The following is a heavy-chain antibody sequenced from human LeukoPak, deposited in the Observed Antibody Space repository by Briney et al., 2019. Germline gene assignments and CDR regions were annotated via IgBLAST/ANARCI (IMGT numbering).Heavy chain of an antibody. CDR2: IYHSGST. CDR3: ARADIGLSFFDY. V-gene: IGHV4-30-2*01. CDR1: GGSISSGGYS. J-gene: IGHJ4*02. Sequence: PSETLSLTCAVSGGSISSGGYSWSWLRQPPGKGLEWIGYIYHSGSTYYNPSLKSRVTISVDRSKNQFSLKLSSVTAADTAVYYCARADIGLSFFDYWGQGTLVTVSS.